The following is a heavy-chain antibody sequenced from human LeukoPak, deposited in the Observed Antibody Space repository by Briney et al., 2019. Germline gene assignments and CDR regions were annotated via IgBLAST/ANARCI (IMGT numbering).Heavy chain of an antibody. V-gene: IGHV3-23*01. CDR1: GFTFSKHA. Sequence: GSLRLSCTASGFTFSKHAMSWGRQAPGTGVELFSALTYSGGYQYYSDPLKGRFIISRDNSKNSLYLHMNSLRAEDTAVYHCAKGSSASRPYYFDYWGQGALVTVSS. CDR2: LTYSGGYQ. J-gene: IGHJ4*02. D-gene: IGHD2-2*01. CDR3: AKGSSASRPYYFDY.